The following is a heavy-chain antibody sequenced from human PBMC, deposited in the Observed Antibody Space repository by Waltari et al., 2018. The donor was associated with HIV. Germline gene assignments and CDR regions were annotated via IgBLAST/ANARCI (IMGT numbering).Heavy chain of an antibody. J-gene: IGHJ4*02. V-gene: IGHV3-30*18. CDR3: AKDLGWGAELRFVDY. Sequence: QVQLVESGGGVVQPGKSLRLSCVASGFTFRHYGVHWVRQGPGKGLEWVAVAWYDAIEKYYADSVKGRFTVSRDNSKNTVYLQMNSLRPEDTAMYYCAKDLGWGAELRFVDYWGQGTLVTVSS. D-gene: IGHD6-19*01. CDR1: GFTFRHYG. CDR2: AWYDAIEK.